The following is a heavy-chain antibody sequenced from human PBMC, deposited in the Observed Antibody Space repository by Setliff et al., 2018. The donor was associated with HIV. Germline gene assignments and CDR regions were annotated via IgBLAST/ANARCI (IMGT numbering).Heavy chain of an antibody. V-gene: IGHV4-38-2*01. D-gene: IGHD3-9*01. CDR1: GSSISSVYY. Sequence: SETLSLTCAVSGSSISSVYYWSWVRQPPGKGLEWIGSIYNTGNTYYNSSLRRRVFISRDASKKFFSLRLTSVTAADTAVYYCASHQHNFTGYYYYYYYMAVWGRGTMVTVSS. CDR3: ASHQHNFTGYYYYYYYMAV. CDR2: IYNTGNT. J-gene: IGHJ6*03.